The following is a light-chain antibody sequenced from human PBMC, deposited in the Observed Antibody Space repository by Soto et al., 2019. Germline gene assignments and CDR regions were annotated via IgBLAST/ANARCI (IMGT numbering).Light chain of an antibody. V-gene: IGKV4-1*01. J-gene: IGKJ1*01. CDR2: WAS. CDR1: QSVLYSSNNKNY. CDR3: QQYYSTPLT. Sequence: DIVMTQSPDSLAVSLGERATINCKSSQSVLYSSNNKNYLAWYQQKSGQPPKLLIYWASTRESGVPDRFSGRGSGTDFTLTISSLQAEDVAVYYCQQYYSTPLTFGHGTKVEIK.